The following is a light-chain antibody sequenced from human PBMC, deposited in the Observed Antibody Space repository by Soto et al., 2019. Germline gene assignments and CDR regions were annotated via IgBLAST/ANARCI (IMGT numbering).Light chain of an antibody. J-gene: IGLJ1*01. CDR1: SSDVGGYNY. CDR3: SYKRSDTPVV. CDR2: EVS. V-gene: IGLV2-14*01. Sequence: QSALTQPASVSGSPGQSISISCTGTSSDVGGYNYVSWYQQHPGKAPKLMIYEVSNRPSGVSNRFSGSKSGNTASLTISGLQADDEDDYYCSYKRSDTPVVFGTGTKLTVL.